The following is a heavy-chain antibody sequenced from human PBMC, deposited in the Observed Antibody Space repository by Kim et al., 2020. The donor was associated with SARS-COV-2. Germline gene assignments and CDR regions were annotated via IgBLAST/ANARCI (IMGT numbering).Heavy chain of an antibody. D-gene: IGHD1-1*01. V-gene: IGHV3-48*03. Sequence: GGSLRLSCAASGFTFSSYEMNWVRQAPGKGLEWVAYISSSGSTTIYTAASVKGRFTISIDTAKNSLYLQINSLRGDDTGDYYCASGPRLSWKIGHSGQGT. CDR3: ASGPRLSWKIGH. J-gene: IGHJ5*02. CDR1: GFTFSSYE. CDR2: ISSSGSTTI.